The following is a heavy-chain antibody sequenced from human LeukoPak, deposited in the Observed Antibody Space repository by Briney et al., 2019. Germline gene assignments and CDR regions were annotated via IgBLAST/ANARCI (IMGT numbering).Heavy chain of an antibody. CDR3: AKYAPPTTVVTRYFDY. V-gene: IGHV3-23*01. Sequence: GGSLRLSCAASGFTFSSYATTWVRQAPGKGLEWVSVIGRSGGDIQYVDSVKGRFTISRDNSKNTLYLQMNSLRAEDTAVYYWAKYAPPTTVVTRYFDYWGQGTLVTVSS. J-gene: IGHJ4*02. CDR2: IGRSGGDI. D-gene: IGHD4-23*01. CDR1: GFTFSSYA.